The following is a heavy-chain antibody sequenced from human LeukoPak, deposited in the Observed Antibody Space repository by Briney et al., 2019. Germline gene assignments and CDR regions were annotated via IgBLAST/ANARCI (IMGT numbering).Heavy chain of an antibody. CDR3: ARLRGYYDSSGYYWGYYYYYMDV. CDR2: INHSGST. D-gene: IGHD3-22*01. Sequence: SETLSLTCAVYGGSFSGYYWSWIRQPQGKGLEWIGEINHSGSTNYNPSLKSRVTISVDTSKNQFSLKLSSVTAADTAVYYCARLRGYYDSSGYYWGYYYYYMDVWGKGTTVTISS. CDR1: GGSFSGYY. V-gene: IGHV4-34*01. J-gene: IGHJ6*03.